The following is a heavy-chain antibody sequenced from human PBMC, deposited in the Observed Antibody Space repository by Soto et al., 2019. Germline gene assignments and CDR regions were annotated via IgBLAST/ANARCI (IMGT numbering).Heavy chain of an antibody. CDR3: VRYCSGGSCPDAFDI. D-gene: IGHD2-15*01. J-gene: IGHJ3*02. CDR1: GFTFGASA. V-gene: IGHV3-73*01. CDR2: IGSKGETYAT. Sequence: GGSLRLSCAASGFTFGASALQWVRQASGKGLEWLGRIGSKGETYATTYAASVKGRFTISRDDSKKTAYLQMNSLESEDTAVYYCVRYCSGGSCPDAFDIWGQGTMVTVSS.